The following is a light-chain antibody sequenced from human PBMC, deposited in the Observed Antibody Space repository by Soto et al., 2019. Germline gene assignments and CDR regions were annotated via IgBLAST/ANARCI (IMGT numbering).Light chain of an antibody. V-gene: IGKV3-15*01. Sequence: DIVLTQSPGTLSLSPGERATLSCRASQSISSNLAWYQQKPCQAHRLVIFDASTRATGIPDRFTGRGSGTEFTLTISSLQSEDSAVYFCQQYNDWPTITFGGGTKLDIK. J-gene: IGKJ4*01. CDR2: DAS. CDR1: QSISSN. CDR3: QQYNDWPTIT.